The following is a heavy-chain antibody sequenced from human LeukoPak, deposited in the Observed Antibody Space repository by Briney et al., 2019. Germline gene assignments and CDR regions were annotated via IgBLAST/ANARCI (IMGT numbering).Heavy chain of an antibody. D-gene: IGHD3-3*01. V-gene: IGHV3-7*01. J-gene: IGHJ3*02. CDR3: ARGAPLRFLEWLPLGTQDAFDI. CDR1: GFTFSSYW. CDR2: IKQDGSEK. Sequence: GGSLRLSCAASGFTFSSYWMSWVRQAPGKGLEWVANIKQDGSEKYYVDSVKGRFTISRDNAKNSLYLQMNSLRAEDTAVYYCARGAPLRFLEWLPLGTQDAFDIWGQGTMVTVSS.